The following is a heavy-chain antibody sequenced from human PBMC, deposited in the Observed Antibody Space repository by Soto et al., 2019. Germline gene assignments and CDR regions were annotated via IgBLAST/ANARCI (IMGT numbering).Heavy chain of an antibody. CDR3: ARSSGGSSGSYYIDY. CDR2: ISSSSSTI. Sequence: GSLRLSCAASGFTFSSYSMNWVRQAPGKGLEWVSYISSSSSTIYYADSVKGRFTISRDNAKNSLYLQMNSLRAEDTAVYYCARSSGGSSGSYYIDYWGQGTLVTVSS. D-gene: IGHD3-10*01. CDR1: GFTFSSYS. V-gene: IGHV3-48*01. J-gene: IGHJ4*02.